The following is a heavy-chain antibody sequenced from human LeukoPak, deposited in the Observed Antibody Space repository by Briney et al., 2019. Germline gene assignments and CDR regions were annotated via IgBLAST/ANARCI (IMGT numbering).Heavy chain of an antibody. V-gene: IGHV4-39*01. CDR3: ARQGPAPFFDY. CDR1: GGSISSRTYY. Sequence: SETLSLTCTVSGGSISSRTYYWGWIRQPPGKGLEWIGSIYYSGITYYNRSLKSPVTISVDTSQNQFSLKLSSVTAADTAVYYCARQGPAPFFDYWGQGSLLTVSS. CDR2: IYYSGIT. J-gene: IGHJ4*02.